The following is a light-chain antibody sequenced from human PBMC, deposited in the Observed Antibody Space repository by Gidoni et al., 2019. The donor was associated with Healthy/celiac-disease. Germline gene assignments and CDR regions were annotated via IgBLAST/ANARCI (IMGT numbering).Light chain of an antibody. CDR3: MQGTHCPIT. CDR2: KVS. V-gene: IGKV2-30*01. Sequence: DVVMTQSPLSLPVTLGQPASISCRSSQSLVYSDGHTYLNWFQQRPGQSPRRLIYKVSNRDSGVPDRFSGSGSGTDFTLKISRVEAEDVGVYYCMQGTHCPITFGPGTKVDIK. CDR1: QSLVYSDGHTY. J-gene: IGKJ3*01.